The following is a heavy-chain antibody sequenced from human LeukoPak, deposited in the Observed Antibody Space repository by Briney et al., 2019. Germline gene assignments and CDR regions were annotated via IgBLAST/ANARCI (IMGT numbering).Heavy chain of an antibody. D-gene: IGHD3-22*01. CDR1: GFTFSSYA. CDR2: ISGSGGST. CDR3: AKGGLYYYDSSGYSSHEYFDY. J-gene: IGHJ4*02. Sequence: QTGGSLRLSCAASGFTFSSYAMTWVRQAPGKGLEWVSSISGSGGSTYYADSVKGRFTISRDNSKNTLYLQMNSLRAEDTAVYYCAKGGLYYYDSSGYSSHEYFDYWGQGTLVTVSS. V-gene: IGHV3-23*01.